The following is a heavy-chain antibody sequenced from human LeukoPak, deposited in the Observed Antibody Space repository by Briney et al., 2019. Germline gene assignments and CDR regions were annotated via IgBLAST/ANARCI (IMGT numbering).Heavy chain of an antibody. CDR2: IKQDGSEK. CDR3: ARANTAMGTWNWFDP. Sequence: QPGGSLRLSCAASRFSFSNYWMTWVRQAPGKGLEWVAKIKQDGSEKFYVDSVKGRFTISRDNAKNSLYLQMNSLRVEDTAVYYCARANTAMGTWNWFDPWGQGTLVTVSS. CDR1: RFSFSNYW. J-gene: IGHJ5*02. D-gene: IGHD5-18*01. V-gene: IGHV3-7*04.